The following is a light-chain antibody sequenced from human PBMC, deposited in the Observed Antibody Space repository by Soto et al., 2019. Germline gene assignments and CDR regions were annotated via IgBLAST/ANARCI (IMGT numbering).Light chain of an antibody. J-gene: IGLJ3*02. CDR2: EVI. Sequence: QSVLTQPASVSGSPGQSITISCTGTSSDVGGYKYVSWYQQHPGKAPKLMIYEVINRPSGVSNRFSGSKSGNTASLTISGLQADDEAYYYCSSYTSSVTLVFGGGTKETVL. CDR1: SSDVGGYKY. CDR3: SSYTSSVTLV. V-gene: IGLV2-14*01.